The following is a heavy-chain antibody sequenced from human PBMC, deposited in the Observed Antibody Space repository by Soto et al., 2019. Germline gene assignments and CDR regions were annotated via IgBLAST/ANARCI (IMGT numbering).Heavy chain of an antibody. V-gene: IGHV3-23*01. Sequence: EVQLLESGGGLVQPGGSLRLSCAASGFTFSSYAMSWVRQAPGKGLEWVSAISGSGGSTYYADSVKGRFTISRDNSKNTLYLQMNSLRAEDTAVYYCAKDGLFGKYQRVYYYYYMDVWGKGTTVTVSS. J-gene: IGHJ6*03. CDR2: ISGSGGST. D-gene: IGHD2-2*01. CDR1: GFTFSSYA. CDR3: AKDGLFGKYQRVYYYYYMDV.